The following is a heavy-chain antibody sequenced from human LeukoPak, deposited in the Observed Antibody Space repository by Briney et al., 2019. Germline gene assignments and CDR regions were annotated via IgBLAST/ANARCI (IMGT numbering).Heavy chain of an antibody. J-gene: IGHJ4*02. CDR3: ARRLEMATTELDI. CDR1: GDSVSSNSAA. V-gene: IGHV6-1*01. Sequence: SQTLSLTCAISGDSVSSNSAAWDWIRQSPSRGLEWLGRTYYRSKWYNDYAVSVKSRITINPDTSKNQFSQQLNSVTPEDTAVYFCARRLEMATTELDIWGQGILVTVSS. CDR2: TYYRSKWYN. D-gene: IGHD5-24*01.